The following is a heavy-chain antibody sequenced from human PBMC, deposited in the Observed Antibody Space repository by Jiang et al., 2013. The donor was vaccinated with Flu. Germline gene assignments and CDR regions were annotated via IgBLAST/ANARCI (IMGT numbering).Heavy chain of an antibody. V-gene: IGHV4-39*01. CDR3: ARLGSPPSGWYWFVDI. CDR2: FDNSGST. Sequence: PGLVKPSGTLSLTCAVSGGSVSRGSYSWGWIRQTPGKGLEWIGSFDNSGSTYYNWSLKSRVTISVDKSKNQFSLSLNSLTATDTAIYFCARLGSPPSGWYWFVDIWGQGTPVTVSS. D-gene: IGHD6-19*01. CDR1: GGSVSRGSYS. J-gene: IGHJ4*02.